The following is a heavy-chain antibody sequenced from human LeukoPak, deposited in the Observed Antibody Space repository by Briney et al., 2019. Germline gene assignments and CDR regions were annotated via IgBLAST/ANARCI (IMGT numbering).Heavy chain of an antibody. D-gene: IGHD1-26*01. CDR2: MSPNSGNT. CDR1: GYTFTSYD. J-gene: IGHJ6*03. V-gene: IGHV1-8*03. CDR3: ARIMSGSYYLGSYYYYMDV. Sequence: ASVKVSCKASGYTFTSYDINWVRQATGQGLEWMGWMSPNSGNTGYAQKFQGRVTITRNTSISTAYMELSSLRSEDTAVYYCARIMSGSYYLGSYYYYMDVWGKGTTVTVSS.